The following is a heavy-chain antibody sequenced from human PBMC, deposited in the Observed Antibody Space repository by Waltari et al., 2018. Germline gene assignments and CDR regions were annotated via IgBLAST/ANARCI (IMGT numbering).Heavy chain of an antibody. V-gene: IGHV4-31*03. Sequence: QVQLQESGPGLVKPSQTLSLTCTLSGGSISSGGYYWSWLSQHPGKGLEWIGYSYHSGSTYYNPSLKSRVTISVDTSNNQFSLKLSSVTAADTAVYYCARDTYSGSYEVFDYWGQGTLVTVSS. CDR1: GGSISSGGYY. J-gene: IGHJ4*02. CDR2: SYHSGST. D-gene: IGHD1-26*01. CDR3: ARDTYSGSYEVFDY.